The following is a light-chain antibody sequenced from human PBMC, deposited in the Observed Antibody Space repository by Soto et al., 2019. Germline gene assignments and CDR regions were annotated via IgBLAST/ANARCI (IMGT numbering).Light chain of an antibody. CDR1: QSVNSN. CDR2: GAS. Sequence: EIVMTQSPATLSVSPGERATLSCRASQSVNSNLAWYQQKPGQAPRLLIYGASTRVAGIPARFSGNGSGTEFSLTISSLQSEDFAVYYCQQYNNRPPDTFGQGTKLEIK. CDR3: QQYNNRPPDT. V-gene: IGKV3-15*01. J-gene: IGKJ2*01.